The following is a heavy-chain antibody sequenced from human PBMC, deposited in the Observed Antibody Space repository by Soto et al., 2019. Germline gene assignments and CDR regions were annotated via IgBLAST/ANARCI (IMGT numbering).Heavy chain of an antibody. CDR1: GGSISSSNW. V-gene: IGHV4-4*02. J-gene: IGHJ5*02. D-gene: IGHD6-19*01. Sequence: QVHLQESGPGLVKPSGTLSLTCAVSGGSISSSNWWSWVRQPPGKGLEWIGQIFHSGTTNYNPSLKRRVTRSIDNSKNQFSLRLTSVAAADTAVYYCARGLAVASSPSDLWGQGTLVTGSS. CDR3: ARGLAVASSPSDL. CDR2: IFHSGTT.